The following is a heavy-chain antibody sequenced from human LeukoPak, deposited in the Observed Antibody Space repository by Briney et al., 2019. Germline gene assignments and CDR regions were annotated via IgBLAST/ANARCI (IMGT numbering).Heavy chain of an antibody. V-gene: IGHV3-30*18. CDR3: AKNRGLFESCDF. CDR1: GFTFSSYG. J-gene: IGHJ4*02. Sequence: GGSLRLSCAASGFTFSSYGMQWVRQAPGKGLEWVAVISYDGSKRYYADSVKGRFTISRDNSKNTLYLQMNSLRADDTAVYYCAKNRGLFESCDFWGQGTLVTVSS. CDR2: ISYDGSKR.